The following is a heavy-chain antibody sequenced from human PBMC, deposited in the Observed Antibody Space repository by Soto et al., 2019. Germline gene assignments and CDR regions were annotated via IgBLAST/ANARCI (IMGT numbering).Heavy chain of an antibody. CDR1: GYTFTSYG. CDR2: ISAYNGNT. CDR3: ARSHYDYIWGSYRYPYDAFDI. Sequence: GASVKVSCKASGYTFTSYGISWVRQAPGQGLEWMGWISAYNGNTNYAQKLQGRVTMTTDTSTSTAYMELRSLRSDDTAVYYCARSHYDYIWGSYRYPYDAFDIWGQGTMVTVSS. V-gene: IGHV1-18*01. J-gene: IGHJ3*02. D-gene: IGHD3-16*02.